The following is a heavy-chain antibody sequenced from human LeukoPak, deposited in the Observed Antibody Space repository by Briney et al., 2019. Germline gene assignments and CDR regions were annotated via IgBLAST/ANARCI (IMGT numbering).Heavy chain of an antibody. CDR2: ISGSGGST. J-gene: IGHJ4*02. CDR3: ARDRYMVRYGIDY. CDR1: GFTFSTYG. Sequence: PGGTLRLSCAASGFTFSTYGMSWVRQAPGKGLEWVSAISGSGGSTYYADSVKGRFTISRDNSKNTMYLQMNSLRAEDTAVYYCARDRYMVRYGIDYWGQGTLVTVSS. V-gene: IGHV3-23*01. D-gene: IGHD3-10*01.